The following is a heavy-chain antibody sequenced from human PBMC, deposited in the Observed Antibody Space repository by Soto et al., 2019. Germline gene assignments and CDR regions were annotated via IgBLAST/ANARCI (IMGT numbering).Heavy chain of an antibody. CDR1: GFTFSSYA. Sequence: GGSLRLSCAASGFTFSSYAMTWVRQAPGKGLEWVSTILGTVTTYYADSVKGRFTISRDNSKNSLYLQMNSLRAEDTAVYYCAIPAGRFLEWLPFDAFDIWGQGTMVTVSS. V-gene: IGHV3-23*01. CDR2: ILGTVTT. CDR3: AIPAGRFLEWLPFDAFDI. D-gene: IGHD3-3*01. J-gene: IGHJ3*02.